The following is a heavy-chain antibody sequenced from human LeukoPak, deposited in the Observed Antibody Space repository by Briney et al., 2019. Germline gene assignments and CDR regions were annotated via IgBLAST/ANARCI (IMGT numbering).Heavy chain of an antibody. V-gene: IGHV3-23*01. Sequence: PGGSLRLSCAASGFTLSSNAMSWVRQAPGKGLEWVSGISDNGGSTYYADSVKGRFTISRDNTKNTLYLHMNSLRAEDTALYYCANTRILGAMILGEFWGQGTLVTVSS. CDR2: ISDNGGST. J-gene: IGHJ4*02. CDR3: ANTRILGAMILGEF. D-gene: IGHD1-26*01. CDR1: GFTLSSNA.